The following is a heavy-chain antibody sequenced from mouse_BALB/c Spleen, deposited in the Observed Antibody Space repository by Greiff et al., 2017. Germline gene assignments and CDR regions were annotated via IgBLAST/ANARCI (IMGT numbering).Heavy chain of an antibody. Sequence: EVMLVESGGGLVQPGGSLRLSCATSGFTFTDYYMSWVRQPPGKALEWLGFIRNKANGYTTEYSASVKGRFTISRDNSQSILYLQMNTLRAEDSATYYCARALYGNYEGFAYWGQGTLVTVSA. V-gene: IGHV7-3*02. CDR3: ARALYGNYEGFAY. J-gene: IGHJ3*01. CDR2: IRNKANGYTT. D-gene: IGHD2-1*01. CDR1: GFTFTDYY.